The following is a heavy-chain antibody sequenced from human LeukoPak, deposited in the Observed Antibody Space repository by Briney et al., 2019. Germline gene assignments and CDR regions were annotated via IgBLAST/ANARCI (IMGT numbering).Heavy chain of an antibody. J-gene: IGHJ4*02. D-gene: IGHD3-22*01. CDR2: ISDSGGST. Sequence: GGSLRLSCAVSGITLSNYGMTWVRQAPGKGLEWVAGISDSGGSTNYADSVKGRFTISRDNPKNTLYRQMNRLRAEDTAVYFCAKRGVVIRVILVGFHKEAYYFDSWGQGALVTVSS. V-gene: IGHV3-23*01. CDR3: AKRGVVIRVILVGFHKEAYYFDS. CDR1: GITLSNYG.